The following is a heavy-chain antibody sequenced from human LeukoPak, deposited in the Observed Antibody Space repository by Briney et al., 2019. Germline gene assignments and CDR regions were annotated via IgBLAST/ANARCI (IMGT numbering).Heavy chain of an antibody. CDR1: GGSFSGYY. CDR2: INHSGST. D-gene: IGHD3-22*01. J-gene: IGHJ6*02. Sequence: PSETLSLTCAVYGGSFSGYYWSWIRQPPGKGLEWIGEINHSGSTNYNPSLKSRVTISVDTSKNQFSLKLSSVTAADTAVYYCERAYYDSSGSLLSYYYGMDVWGQGTTVTVSS. V-gene: IGHV4-34*01. CDR3: ERAYYDSSGSLLSYYYGMDV.